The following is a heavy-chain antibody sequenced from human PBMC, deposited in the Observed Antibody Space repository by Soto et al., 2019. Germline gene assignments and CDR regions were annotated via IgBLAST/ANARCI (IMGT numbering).Heavy chain of an antibody. CDR2: ISSSSSYI. Sequence: GGSLRLSCAASGFTFSSYSMNWVRQAPGKGLEWVSSISSSSSYIYYADSVKGRFTISRDNAKNSLYLQMNSLRDEDTAVYYCARGESAVWTSVIDAFDIWGQGTMVTVSS. CDR1: GFTFSSYS. D-gene: IGHD2-21*01. J-gene: IGHJ3*02. V-gene: IGHV3-21*01. CDR3: ARGESAVWTSVIDAFDI.